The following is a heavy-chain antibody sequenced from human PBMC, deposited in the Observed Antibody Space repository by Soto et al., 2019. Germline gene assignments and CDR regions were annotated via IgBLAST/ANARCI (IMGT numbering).Heavy chain of an antibody. V-gene: IGHV3-66*01. Sequence: EVHLVESGGGLVQPGGSLRLSCAVSGFSVSGNYMSWVRQAPGKALEWLSVLYVGENTHYADFVKGRFTISRDSSKNTVFLQMNGLRVEDTAVYYCARDIQGHNYDTGGSPGGDWGQGTLVTVSS. CDR2: LYVGENT. J-gene: IGHJ4*02. D-gene: IGHD3-22*01. CDR3: ARDIQGHNYDTGGSPGGD. CDR1: GFSVSGNY.